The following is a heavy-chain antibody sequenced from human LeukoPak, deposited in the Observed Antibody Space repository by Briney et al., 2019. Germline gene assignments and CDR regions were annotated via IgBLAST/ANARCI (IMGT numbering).Heavy chain of an antibody. J-gene: IGHJ4*02. V-gene: IGHV3-64*01. CDR3: ARSYDSSGYYTTCYLDS. Sequence: GGSLRLSCAASGFTLSRYAMHWVRQAPGKGLEYVSAISSNGGSTYYANSVKGRFTISRDNFKNMLYLQMGSLRAEDMAVYYCARSYDSSGYYTTCYLDSWGQGTLVTVSS. CDR2: ISSNGGST. D-gene: IGHD3-22*01. CDR1: GFTLSRYA.